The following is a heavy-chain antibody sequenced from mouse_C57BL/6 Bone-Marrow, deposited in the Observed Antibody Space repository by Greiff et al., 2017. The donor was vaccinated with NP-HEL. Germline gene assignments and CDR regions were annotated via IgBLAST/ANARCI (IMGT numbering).Heavy chain of an antibody. CDR1: GYSITSGYY. Sequence: EVKLQESGPRLVKPSHSLPLTCSVTGYSITSGYYWNWIRQFPGNKLEWMGYISYDGSNNYNPSLKNRITITRDTSKNQFVLKLNSVTTEDTATYYCARDLWGSDYWGQGTTLTVSS. D-gene: IGHD6-2*01. J-gene: IGHJ2*01. V-gene: IGHV3-6*01. CDR2: ISYDGSN. CDR3: ARDLWGSDY.